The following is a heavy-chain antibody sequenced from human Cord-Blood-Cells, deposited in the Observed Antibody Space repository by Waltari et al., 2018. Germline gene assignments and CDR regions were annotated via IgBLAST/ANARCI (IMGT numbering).Heavy chain of an antibody. Sequence: QVQLVESGGGAVQPGRSLRLSCAASGFTFSSYAMYWVRQAPGKGLEWVAVISYDGSNKYYADSVKGRFTISRDNSKNTLYLQMNSLRAEDTAVYYCAREKLGWNHDAFDIWGQGTMVTVSS. V-gene: IGHV3-30-3*01. CDR1: GFTFSSYA. CDR3: AREKLGWNHDAFDI. CDR2: ISYDGSNK. D-gene: IGHD1-1*01. J-gene: IGHJ3*02.